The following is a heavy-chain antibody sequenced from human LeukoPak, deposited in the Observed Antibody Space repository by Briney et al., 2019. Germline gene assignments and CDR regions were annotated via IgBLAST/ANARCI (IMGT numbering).Heavy chain of an antibody. J-gene: IGHJ4*02. CDR3: ARDVPDSSGYYDVSYFGY. V-gene: IGHV4-31*03. D-gene: IGHD3-22*01. CDR1: GGSINSEGYY. Sequence: SETLSLTCSVSGGSINSEGYYWSWIRQHPGKGLEYIGYIYRSGNTYYNPSLKSRLTISVDTSKNQFSLQLISVTAADTAVYYCARDVPDSSGYYDVSYFGYWGQRTLVTVSS. CDR2: IYRSGNT.